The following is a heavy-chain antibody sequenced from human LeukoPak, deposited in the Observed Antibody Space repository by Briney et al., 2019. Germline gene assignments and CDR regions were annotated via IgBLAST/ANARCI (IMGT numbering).Heavy chain of an antibody. J-gene: IGHJ4*02. CDR2: IWYDGSNK. V-gene: IGHV3-33*01. Sequence: GGSLRLSCAASGFTFSDYGMYWVRQAPGKGLEWVAVIWYDGSNKYYADSVKGRFTISRDNAKNTLYLQMDSLRAEDTAVYYCVRDQAGTTNAIDYWGQGTLVTVSS. CDR3: VRDQAGTTNAIDY. D-gene: IGHD1/OR15-1a*01. CDR1: GFTFSDYG.